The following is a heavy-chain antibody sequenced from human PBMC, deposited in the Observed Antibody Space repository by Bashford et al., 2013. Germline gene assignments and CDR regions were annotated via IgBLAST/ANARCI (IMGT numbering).Heavy chain of an antibody. D-gene: IGHD2-2*01. CDR3: AKAGYCSTSCFNLDY. Sequence: VRQAPGKGLEWVSAISGSGGSTYYADSVKGRFTISRDNSKNTLYLQMNSLRAEDTAIYYCAKAGYCSTSCFNLDYWGQGTLVTVSS. J-gene: IGHJ4*02. CDR2: ISGSGGST. V-gene: IGHV3-23*01.